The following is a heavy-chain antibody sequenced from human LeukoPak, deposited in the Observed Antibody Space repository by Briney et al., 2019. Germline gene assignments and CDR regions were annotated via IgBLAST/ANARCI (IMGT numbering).Heavy chain of an antibody. CDR2: ISGGGAST. J-gene: IGHJ4*02. CDR1: GFTFSNYA. D-gene: IGHD3-9*01. V-gene: IGHV3-23*01. Sequence: PGGSLRLSCAASGFTFSNYAMSWVRQAPGKGLEWVSAISGGGASTYYADSVKGRFTISRDNSKNTVYLQMNSLRAEDTAIYYCAKTHGWGIFSPLDYWGQGTLVTVSS. CDR3: AKTHGWGIFSPLDY.